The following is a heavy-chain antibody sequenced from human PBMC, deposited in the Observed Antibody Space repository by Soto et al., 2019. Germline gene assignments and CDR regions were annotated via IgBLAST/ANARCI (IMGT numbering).Heavy chain of an antibody. Sequence: SVKVSCKASGGTFSSYAISWVRQAPGQGLEWMGGIIPIFGTANYAQKFQGRVTITADESTSTAYMELSSLRSEDTAVYYCARDVDSGYVTFDPWGQGTLVTVSS. CDR3: ARDVDSGYVTFDP. J-gene: IGHJ5*02. V-gene: IGHV1-69*13. D-gene: IGHD5-12*01. CDR2: IIPIFGTA. CDR1: GGTFSSYA.